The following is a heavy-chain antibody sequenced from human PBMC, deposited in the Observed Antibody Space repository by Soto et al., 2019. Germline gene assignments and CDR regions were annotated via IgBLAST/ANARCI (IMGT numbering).Heavy chain of an antibody. Sequence: GASVKVSCKASGYTFTNYGISWVRQAPGQGLEWMGWISAYNGNTNYAQKLQGRVTMTTDTSTSTAHMELRSLRSDDTAIYYCASTSGSSLLVDCWGQGTLVTVSS. J-gene: IGHJ4*02. V-gene: IGHV1-18*01. CDR1: GYTFTNYG. CDR2: ISAYNGNT. CDR3: ASTSGSSLLVDC. D-gene: IGHD1-26*01.